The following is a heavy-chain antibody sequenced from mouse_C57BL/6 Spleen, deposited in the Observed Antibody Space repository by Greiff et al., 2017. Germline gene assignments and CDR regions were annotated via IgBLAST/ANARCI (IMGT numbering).Heavy chain of an antibody. D-gene: IGHD2-2*01. Sequence: EVQGVESGGDLVKPGGSLKLSCAASGFTFSSYGMSWVRQTPDKRLEWVATISSGGSYTYYPDSVKGRFTISRDNAKNTLYLQMSSLKSEDTAMYYCASLWLRYAMDYWGQGTSVTVSS. CDR1: GFTFSSYG. CDR3: ASLWLRYAMDY. CDR2: ISSGGSYT. J-gene: IGHJ4*01. V-gene: IGHV5-6*01.